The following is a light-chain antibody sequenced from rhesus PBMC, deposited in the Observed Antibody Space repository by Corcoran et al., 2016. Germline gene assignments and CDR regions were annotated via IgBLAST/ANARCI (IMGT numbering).Light chain of an antibody. Sequence: DIQLTQSPSSLSASVGDRITITCRASQGISTCLDWFQQRPGKAPKLLIYDASTLQSGVPSRFRGGGSGTEFTLTISSLQPEDFAAYYCQQRNTYPLTFGGGTKVEIK. CDR3: QQRNTYPLT. CDR2: DAS. J-gene: IGKJ4*01. V-gene: IGKV1-38*01. CDR1: QGISTC.